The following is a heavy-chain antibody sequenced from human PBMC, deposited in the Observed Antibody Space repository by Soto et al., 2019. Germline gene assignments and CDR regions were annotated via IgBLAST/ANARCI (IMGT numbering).Heavy chain of an antibody. CDR2: ITNSGDST. CDR3: ARRSQYNRGPFDY. CDR1: GFTLSSYA. Sequence: GGSLRLSCAASGFTLSSYAMNWVRQAPGKGLEWVSAITNSGDSTYYADSVKGRFTISRDNSENTLYLQMNGLRAEDTAVYYCARRSQYNRGPFDYWGQGTLVTVSS. V-gene: IGHV3-23*01. J-gene: IGHJ4*02. D-gene: IGHD1-1*01.